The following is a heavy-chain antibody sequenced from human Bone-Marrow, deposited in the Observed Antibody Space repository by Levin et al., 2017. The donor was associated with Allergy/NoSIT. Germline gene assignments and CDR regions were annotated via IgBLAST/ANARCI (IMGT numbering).Heavy chain of an antibody. D-gene: IGHD1-26*01. CDR3: ARDLLVGATYPYYYYYYGMDV. CDR2: ISSSSSYI. V-gene: IGHV3-21*01. CDR1: GFTFSSYS. Sequence: PGGSLRLSCAASGFTFSSYSMNWVRQAPGKGLEWVSSISSSSSYIYYADSVKGRFTISRDNAKNSLYLQMNSLRAEDTAVYYCARDLLVGATYPYYYYYYGMDVWGQGTTVTVSS. J-gene: IGHJ6*02.